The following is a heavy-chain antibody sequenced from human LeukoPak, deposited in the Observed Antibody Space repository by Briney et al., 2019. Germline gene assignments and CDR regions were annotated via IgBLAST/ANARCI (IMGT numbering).Heavy chain of an antibody. CDR2: IYYSGST. CDR3: ARSHTVTSPGHFDY. D-gene: IGHD4-17*01. V-gene: IGHV4-59*01. Sequence: SETLSLTCTVSGGSITSYYWSWIRQPPGKGLQWIGYIYYSGSTNYNPSLKSRVTISVDTSKNQFSLKLSSVTAADTAVYYCARSHTVTSPGHFDYWGQGTLVTVSS. CDR1: GGSITSYY. J-gene: IGHJ4*02.